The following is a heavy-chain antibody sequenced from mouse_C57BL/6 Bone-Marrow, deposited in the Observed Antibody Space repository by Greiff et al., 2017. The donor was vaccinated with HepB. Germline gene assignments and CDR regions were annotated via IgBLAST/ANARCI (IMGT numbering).Heavy chain of an antibody. D-gene: IGHD2-1*01. CDR2: IDPSDSYT. CDR3: ARGDLLYFDY. CDR1: GYTFTSYW. Sequence: VQLQQPGAELVKPGASVKLSCKASGYTFTSYWMQWVKQRPGQGLEWIGEIDPSDSYTNYNQKFKGKATLTVDTSSSTAYMQLSSLTSEDSAVYYCARGDLLYFDYWGQGTTLTVSS. J-gene: IGHJ2*01. V-gene: IGHV1-50*01.